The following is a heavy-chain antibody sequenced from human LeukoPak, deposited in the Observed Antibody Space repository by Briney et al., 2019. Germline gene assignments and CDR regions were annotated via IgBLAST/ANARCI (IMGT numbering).Heavy chain of an antibody. Sequence: SETLSLTCPVSGGSISSYYWSWIRQPPGKGLEWIGHIYYSGSTNYNPSLKSRVTISVDTSKNQIFLKLSSVTAADTAVYYCARLYSADYFSDYWGQGTLVTVSS. CDR1: GGSISSYY. V-gene: IGHV4-59*08. J-gene: IGHJ4*02. CDR2: IYYSGST. CDR3: ARLYSADYFSDY. D-gene: IGHD4/OR15-4a*01.